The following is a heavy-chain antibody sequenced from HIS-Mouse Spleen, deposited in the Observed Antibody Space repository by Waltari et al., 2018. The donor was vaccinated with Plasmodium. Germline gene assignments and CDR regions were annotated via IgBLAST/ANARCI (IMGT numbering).Heavy chain of an antibody. J-gene: IGHJ4*02. CDR2: NSGYKGNT. Sequence: QVQLVQSGAEGKRPGASVKVSCKASGYTFSSYGISWVRQGPGQGLEWMGWNSGYKGNTTYHKKVQGRVTMNTDTATGTASMELRSLRSDDTAVYYCARLLPWVHGHFDYWGQGTLVTVSS. D-gene: IGHD1-26*01. CDR1: GYTFSSYG. V-gene: IGHV1-18*01. CDR3: ARLLPWVHGHFDY.